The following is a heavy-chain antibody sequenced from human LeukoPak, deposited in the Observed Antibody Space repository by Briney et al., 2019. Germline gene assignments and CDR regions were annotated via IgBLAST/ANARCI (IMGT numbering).Heavy chain of an antibody. D-gene: IGHD5-24*01. V-gene: IGHV3-30*04. Sequence: GRSLRLSCAASGFTFSSYAMHWVRQAPGKGLEWVAVISYDGSNKYYADSVKGRFTISRDNSKNSLYLQMNSLRAEDTAVYYCARGEMATVDAFDIWGQGTMVTVSS. CDR3: ARGEMATVDAFDI. CDR2: ISYDGSNK. CDR1: GFTFSSYA. J-gene: IGHJ3*02.